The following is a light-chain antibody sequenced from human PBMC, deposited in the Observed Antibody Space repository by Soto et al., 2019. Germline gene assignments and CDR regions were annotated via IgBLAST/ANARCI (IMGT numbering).Light chain of an antibody. J-gene: IGKJ5*01. CDR1: QDISNY. CDR2: AAS. V-gene: IGKV1-33*01. Sequence: DIQMTQSPSSLSASVGDRVTITCQASQDISNYLNWYQQKPGKAPKLLIYAASTLETGVPSRFSGSGSGTDFTFTISSLQPEDIATYYCQQYDNLLITFGQGTRLEIK. CDR3: QQYDNLLIT.